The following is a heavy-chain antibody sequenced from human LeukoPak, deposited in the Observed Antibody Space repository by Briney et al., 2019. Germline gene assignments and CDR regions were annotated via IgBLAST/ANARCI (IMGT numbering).Heavy chain of an antibody. V-gene: IGHV3-7*01. Sequence: PGGSLRLSCAASGFTFSSYWMSWVRQAPGKGLEWVANIKQDGSEKYYVDSVKGRFTISRDNAKNSLYLQMNSLRAEDTAVYYCVRDWRGWNTPYYFDYWGQGTLVTVSS. J-gene: IGHJ4*02. CDR3: VRDWRGWNTPYYFDY. CDR1: GFTFSSYW. D-gene: IGHD1/OR15-1a*01. CDR2: IKQDGSEK.